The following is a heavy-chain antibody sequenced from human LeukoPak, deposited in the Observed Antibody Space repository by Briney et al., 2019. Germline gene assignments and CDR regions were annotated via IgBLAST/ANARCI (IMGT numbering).Heavy chain of an antibody. CDR3: ARESAGGNDY. V-gene: IGHV4-39*07. CDR1: GVSISSSNSY. D-gene: IGHD4-23*01. CDR2: INHSGST. Sequence: PSETLSLTCTVSGVSISSSNSYWGWIRQPPGKGLEWIGEINHSGSTNYNPSLKSRVTISVDTSKNQFSLKLSSVTAADTAVYYCARESAGGNDYWGQGTLVTVSS. J-gene: IGHJ4*02.